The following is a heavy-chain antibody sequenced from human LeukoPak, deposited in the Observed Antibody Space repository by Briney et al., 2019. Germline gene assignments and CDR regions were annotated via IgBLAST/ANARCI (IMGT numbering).Heavy chain of an antibody. CDR2: ISGVGGIT. J-gene: IGHJ3*02. CDR3: AKDRTGGWIQLWDDAFDI. Sequence: GGSLRLSCAASGFTFDDYAMHWVRHAPGKGLEWVSLISGVGGITYYADSVRGRFTLSRDISKNSLHLQMNSLRTEDTALYYCAKDRTGGWIQLWDDAFDIWGQGTMVTVSS. V-gene: IGHV3-43*02. CDR1: GFTFDDYA. D-gene: IGHD5-18*01.